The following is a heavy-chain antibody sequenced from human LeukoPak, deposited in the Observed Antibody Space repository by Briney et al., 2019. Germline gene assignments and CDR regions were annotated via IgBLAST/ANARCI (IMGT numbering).Heavy chain of an antibody. Sequence: PSETLSLTCAVYGGSFSGYYWSWIRQPPGKGLEWIGYIYYSGSTNYNPSLKSRVTISVDTSKNQFSLKLSSVTAADTAVYYCARDRRGYSYGYIAFDIWGQGTMVTVSS. V-gene: IGHV4-59*01. J-gene: IGHJ3*02. CDR2: IYYSGST. CDR3: ARDRRGYSYGYIAFDI. D-gene: IGHD5-18*01. CDR1: GGSFSGYY.